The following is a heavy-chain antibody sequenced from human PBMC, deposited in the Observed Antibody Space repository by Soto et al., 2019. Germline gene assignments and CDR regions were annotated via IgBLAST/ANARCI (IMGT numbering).Heavy chain of an antibody. CDR3: ARGQRFSDWFDP. D-gene: IGHD3-3*01. J-gene: IGHJ5*02. V-gene: IGHV4-4*07. CDR1: GGTMNSYY. Sequence: QVHLQESGPGLVKPSETLSLNCTVSGGTMNSYYWTWIRQPAGKGLEWIGRIYSSGSTKYNPSLQSRVTTSLDTSKNQFSLRLTSVTAADTAVYYCARGQRFSDWFDPWAREPWSPSPQ. CDR2: IYSSGST.